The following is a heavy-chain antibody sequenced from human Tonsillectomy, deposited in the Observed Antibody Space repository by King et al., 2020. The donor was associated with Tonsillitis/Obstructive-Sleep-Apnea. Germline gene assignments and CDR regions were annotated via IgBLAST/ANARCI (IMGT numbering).Heavy chain of an antibody. CDR3: VRVRAGNFHY. CDR1: GFTFSTYG. D-gene: IGHD6-13*01. CDR2: IWYDGTKK. V-gene: IGHV3-33*01. J-gene: IGHJ4*02. Sequence: VQLVESGGGVVQPGRSLRVSCAASGFTFSTYGMHWVRQAPGKGLEWVAVIWYDGTKKYYADSVKGRFTISRDNSKNALYLQMNSLRAEDTVIYYCVRVRAGNFHYWGQGTLVT.